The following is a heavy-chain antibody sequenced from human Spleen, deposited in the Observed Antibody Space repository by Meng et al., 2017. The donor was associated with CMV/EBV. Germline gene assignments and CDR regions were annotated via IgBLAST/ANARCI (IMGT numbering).Heavy chain of an antibody. Sequence: GGSLRLSCAASGFTFSSYWMHWVRQAPGKGLVWVSRINSDGSSTSYADSVKGRFTISRDNAKNTLYLQMNSLRAEDTAVYYCARGLAAAGPHYYYYGMDVWGQGTTVTVSS. J-gene: IGHJ6*02. CDR3: ARGLAAAGPHYYYYGMDV. V-gene: IGHV3-74*01. D-gene: IGHD6-13*01. CDR1: GFTFSSYW. CDR2: INSDGSST.